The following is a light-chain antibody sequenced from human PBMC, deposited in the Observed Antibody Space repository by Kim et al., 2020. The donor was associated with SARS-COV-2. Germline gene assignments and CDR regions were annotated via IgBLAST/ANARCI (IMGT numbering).Light chain of an antibody. Sequence: EPASISCRSSQSLLQSNGYNYLDWYLQKPGQSPQLLIYLGSNRASGVPDRFSGSGSGTDFTLQISRVEAEDVGVYFCMQALQTPRSFGQGTKLEI. J-gene: IGKJ2*03. CDR3: MQALQTPRS. CDR1: QSLLQSNGYNY. CDR2: LGS. V-gene: IGKV2-28*01.